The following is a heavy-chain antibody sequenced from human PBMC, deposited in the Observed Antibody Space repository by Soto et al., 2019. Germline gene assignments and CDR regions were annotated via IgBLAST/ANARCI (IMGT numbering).Heavy chain of an antibody. V-gene: IGHV4-31*03. CDR3: ARTLAKNVDTAMAPYFDY. CDR1: GGSISSDTNY. J-gene: IGHJ4*02. Sequence: SETLSLTCSVSGGSISSDTNYWSWIRQHPGKGLEWIGYIYYSGSTYYNPSLKSRVTISVDTSKNQFSLKLTSVTAADTAVYYCARTLAKNVDTAMAPYFDYWGQGTLVTVSS. CDR2: IYYSGST. D-gene: IGHD5-18*01.